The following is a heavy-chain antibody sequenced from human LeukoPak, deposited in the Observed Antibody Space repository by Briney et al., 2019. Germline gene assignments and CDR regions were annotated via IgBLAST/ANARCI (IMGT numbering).Heavy chain of an antibody. CDR2: IKPDSGAT. D-gene: IGHD4/OR15-4a*01. Sequence: ASVKVSCKASGYTFTVHYMHWLRQAPGQGLEWMGWIKPDSGATNFAQNFQGRVTMTSDTSINTPYMELSSLTSDDTAMYYCARDHDYGPDYWGQGTLVTVSA. J-gene: IGHJ4*02. CDR1: GYTFTVHY. CDR3: ARDHDYGPDY. V-gene: IGHV1-2*02.